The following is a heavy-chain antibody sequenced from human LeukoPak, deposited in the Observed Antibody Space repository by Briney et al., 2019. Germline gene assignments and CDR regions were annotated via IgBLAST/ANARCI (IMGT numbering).Heavy chain of an antibody. D-gene: IGHD2-15*01. V-gene: IGHV1-3*01. Sequence: ASVKVSCKASGYTCTSYAMHWVRQAPGQRREWMGWINAGNGNTKYSQKFQGRVTITRDTSASTAYMELSSLRSEDTAVYYCARADMVVAVTYYFDYWGQGTLVTVSS. CDR2: INAGNGNT. J-gene: IGHJ4*02. CDR3: ARADMVVAVTYYFDY. CDR1: GYTCTSYA.